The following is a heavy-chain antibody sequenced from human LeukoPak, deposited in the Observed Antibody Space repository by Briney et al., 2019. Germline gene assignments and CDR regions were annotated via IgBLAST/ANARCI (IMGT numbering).Heavy chain of an antibody. J-gene: IGHJ4*02. V-gene: IGHV3-30*04. CDR1: VFTCSSYA. Sequence: GGSLRLSCAASVFTCSSYAMHWARQAPGKGLEWVAVISYDGSNKNYADSVKGRFTISRDNSKYTLYLQLNSLRAEDTAVYHCAKVYEYGDYYFDYWGLGTLVTVSS. CDR2: ISYDGSNK. CDR3: AKVYEYGDYYFDY. D-gene: IGHD4-17*01.